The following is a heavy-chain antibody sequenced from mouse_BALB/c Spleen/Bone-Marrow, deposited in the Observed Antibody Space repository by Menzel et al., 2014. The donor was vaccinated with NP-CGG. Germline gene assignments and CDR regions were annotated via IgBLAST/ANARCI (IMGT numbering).Heavy chain of an antibody. V-gene: IGHV5-6-4*01. D-gene: IGHD2-4*01. CDR1: GFTFSSYT. Sequence: DVKLVESGGGLVKPGGSLKLSCAASGFTFSSYTMSWVRQTPEKRLEWVATISSGGSYTYYHDSVKGRFTISRDNAKNTLYLQMSSRKSEDTAMYYCTRADYDGGFVYWGQGTLVTVSS. J-gene: IGHJ3*01. CDR3: TRADYDGGFVY. CDR2: ISSGGSYT.